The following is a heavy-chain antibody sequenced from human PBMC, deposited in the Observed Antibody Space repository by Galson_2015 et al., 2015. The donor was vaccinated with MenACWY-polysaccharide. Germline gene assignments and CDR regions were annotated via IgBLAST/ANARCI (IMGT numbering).Heavy chain of an antibody. CDR3: AKDSTDFWSVAGRFDH. V-gene: IGHV3-23*01. CDR2: IRSSGANT. Sequence: SLRLSCAASGFTFTSYAMSWVRQAPGKGLEWVSAIRSSGANTYYADSVKGRLTISRDNSENTLYLQMNSLRAEDTAVYYCAKDSTDFWSVAGRFDHWGQGTLDTVSS. CDR1: GFTFTSYA. D-gene: IGHD3-3*01. J-gene: IGHJ5*02.